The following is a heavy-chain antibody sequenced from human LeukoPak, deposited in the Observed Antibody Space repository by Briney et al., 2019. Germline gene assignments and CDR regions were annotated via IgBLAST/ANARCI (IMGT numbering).Heavy chain of an antibody. CDR1: GFTFSGSA. J-gene: IGHJ6*03. CDR3: TRSSNLYYYGSGSYYMNYYYYMDV. CDR2: IRSKANSYAT. Sequence: PGGSLRLSCAASGFTFSGSAMHWVRQASGKGLEWVGRIRSKANSYATAYAASVKGRFTISRDDSKNTAYLQMNSLKTEDTAVYYCTRSSNLYYYGSGSYYMNYYYYMDVWGKGTTVTVSS. V-gene: IGHV3-73*01. D-gene: IGHD3-10*01.